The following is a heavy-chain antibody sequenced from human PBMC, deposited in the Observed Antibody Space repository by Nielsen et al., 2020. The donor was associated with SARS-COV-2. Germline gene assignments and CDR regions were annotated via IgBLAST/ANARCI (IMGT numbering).Heavy chain of an antibody. D-gene: IGHD3-16*02. CDR1: GFTVSSNY. CDR3: AGSGELSSFDY. CDR2: IYSGGST. J-gene: IGHJ4*02. V-gene: IGHV3-53*01. Sequence: GESLKISCAASGFTVSSNYMSWVRQAPGKGLEWVSVIYSGGSTYYADSVKGRFTISRDNSKNTLYLQMNSLRAEDTAVYYCAGSGELSSFDYWGQGTLVTVSS.